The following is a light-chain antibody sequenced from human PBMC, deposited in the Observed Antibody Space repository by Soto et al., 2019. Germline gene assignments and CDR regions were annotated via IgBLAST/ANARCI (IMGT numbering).Light chain of an antibody. V-gene: IGKV1-39*01. CDR3: QQGYSIPRT. CDR2: AAS. CDR1: QSIGSY. Sequence: DIQMTQSPSSLSASVGDTVTITCRASQSIGSYSNWYQQKPGEAPKLLIYAASTLRSGVPSRFSGSGYGTDFTLTISSLQLEDVATYFFQQGYSIPRTFGHGPKVEVK. J-gene: IGKJ1*01.